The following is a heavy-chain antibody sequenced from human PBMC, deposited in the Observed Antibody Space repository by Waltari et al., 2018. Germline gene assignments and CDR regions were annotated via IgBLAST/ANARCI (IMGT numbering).Heavy chain of an antibody. V-gene: IGHV1-3*01. CDR1: GYTVFAYP. CDR3: ASGRERSYGSANYYQLDY. D-gene: IGHD3-10*01. CDR2: ITGNDNK. Sequence: QVQLVQSGAEMKKPGASVTLSCMASGYTVFAYPIHLVRQAPGQRLAWMGWITGNDNKKYSQTFQGRVTITRDRSASTTYMDLSSLRSEDTAVYYCASGRERSYGSANYYQLDYWGQGTLVTVSS. J-gene: IGHJ4*02.